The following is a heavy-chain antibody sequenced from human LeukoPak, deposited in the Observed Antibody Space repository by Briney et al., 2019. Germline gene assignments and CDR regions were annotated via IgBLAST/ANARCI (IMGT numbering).Heavy chain of an antibody. CDR1: GFTFSSYS. CDR2: ISSSSSYI. V-gene: IGHV3-21*01. J-gene: IGHJ3*02. CDR3: ASLDCSGGSCYFDAFDI. Sequence: GGSLRLSCAASGFTFSSYSMNWVRQAPGKGLEWVSSISSSSSYIYYADSVKGRFTISRDNAKNSLYLQMNSLRAEDTAVYYCASLDCSGGSCYFDAFDIWGQGTMVTVSS. D-gene: IGHD2-15*01.